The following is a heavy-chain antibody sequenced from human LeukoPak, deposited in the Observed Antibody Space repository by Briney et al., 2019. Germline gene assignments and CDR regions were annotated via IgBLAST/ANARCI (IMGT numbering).Heavy chain of an antibody. Sequence: GESREISGQGSGSIFTSYWIGWARQVPGKGLEWMGIIYPGDSDTRDSPSFQGQATISATKSMRTSFLQWSSLKASDTAMYYCARGGTGFDFWGQGTLVTVSS. V-gene: IGHV5-51*01. CDR1: GSIFTSYW. J-gene: IGHJ4*02. CDR3: ARGGTGFDF. D-gene: IGHD3-16*01. CDR2: IYPGDSDT.